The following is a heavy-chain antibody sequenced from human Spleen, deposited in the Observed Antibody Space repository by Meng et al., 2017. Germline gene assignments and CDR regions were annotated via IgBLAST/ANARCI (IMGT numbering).Heavy chain of an antibody. J-gene: IGHJ4*02. CDR3: ARYHLTFDD. Sequence: SETLSLTCAVYGGSFSGYYWSWIRQPPGKGLEWIGEINHSGITNYNPSLKSRVTISVDTSKNQFSLKVRSVTAADTAVYYCARYHLTFDDWGQGTLVTVSS. CDR2: INHSGIT. V-gene: IGHV4-34*01. D-gene: IGHD2-21*02. CDR1: GGSFSGYY.